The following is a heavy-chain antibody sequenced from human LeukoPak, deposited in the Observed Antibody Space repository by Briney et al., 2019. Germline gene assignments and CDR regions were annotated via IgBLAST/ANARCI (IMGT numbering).Heavy chain of an antibody. CDR3: ARHGYYGSGSYYNVHYGMDV. J-gene: IGHJ6*04. V-gene: IGHV5-10-1*01. CDR2: IDPSDSYT. CDR1: GYSFTGYW. D-gene: IGHD3-10*01. Sequence: GESLKISCKGSGYSFTGYWISWVRQMPGKGLEWMGRIDPSDSYTNYSPSFQGHVTISADKSISTAYLQWSSLKASDTAMYYCARHGYYGSGSYYNVHYGMDVWGKGTTVTVSS.